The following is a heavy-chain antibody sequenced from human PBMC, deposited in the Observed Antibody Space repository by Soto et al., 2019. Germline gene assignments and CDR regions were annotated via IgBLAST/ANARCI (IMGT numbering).Heavy chain of an antibody. V-gene: IGHV4-4*02. CDR3: ARDIAVAGTNYFDY. J-gene: IGHJ4*02. CDR2: IYHSGST. CDR1: GGSTSSSNW. D-gene: IGHD6-19*01. Sequence: PSETLSLTCAVSGGSTSSSNWWSWVRQPPGKGLEWIGEIYHSGSTNYNPSLKSRVTISVDKSKNQFSLKLSPVTAEDTAVYYCARDIAVAGTNYFDYWGQGTRVTVS.